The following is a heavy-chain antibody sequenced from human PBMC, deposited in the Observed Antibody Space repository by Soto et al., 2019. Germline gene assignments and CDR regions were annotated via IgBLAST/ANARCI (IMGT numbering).Heavy chain of an antibody. CDR1: GGTFSSYT. CDR3: AREGASGYSGYDLYYYYYMDV. Sequence: SVKVSCKASGGTFSSYTISWVRQAPGQGLEWMGRIIPILGTANYAQKFQGRVTITADKSTSTAYMELSSLRSEDTAVYYCAREGASGYSGYDLYYYYYMDVWGKGTTVTVSS. V-gene: IGHV1-69*08. J-gene: IGHJ6*03. CDR2: IIPILGTA. D-gene: IGHD5-12*01.